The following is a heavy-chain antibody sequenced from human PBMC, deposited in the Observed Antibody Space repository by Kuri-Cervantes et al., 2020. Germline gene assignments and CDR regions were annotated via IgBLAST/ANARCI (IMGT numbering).Heavy chain of an antibody. J-gene: IGHJ4*02. V-gene: IGHV3-21*01. CDR1: GFTFSIYK. Sequence: GESLKISCAASGFTFSIYKMSWVRQAPGKGLEWVSSISGSSSYIYYADSVKGRFTISRDNAKSSLYLQMNSLRAEDTAVYYCAKICTMIVVDYYFDYWGQGTLVTVSS. CDR2: ISGSSSYI. CDR3: AKICTMIVVDYYFDY. D-gene: IGHD3-22*01.